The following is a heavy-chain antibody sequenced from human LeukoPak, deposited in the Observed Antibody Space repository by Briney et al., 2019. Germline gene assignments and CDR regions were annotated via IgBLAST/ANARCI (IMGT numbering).Heavy chain of an antibody. V-gene: IGHV3-23*01. CDR3: AKDSSYGSGNYYNDH. CDR1: GFTFSSYA. D-gene: IGHD3-10*01. Sequence: GGSLRLSCAASGFTFSSYAMTWVRQAPGQGLEWASGISGSGVNTYYADSVKGRFTVFRDSVKNTLYLQMSSLRAEDTAIYYCAKDSSYGSGNYYNDHWGQGTLVTVSS. J-gene: IGHJ4*02. CDR2: ISGSGVNT.